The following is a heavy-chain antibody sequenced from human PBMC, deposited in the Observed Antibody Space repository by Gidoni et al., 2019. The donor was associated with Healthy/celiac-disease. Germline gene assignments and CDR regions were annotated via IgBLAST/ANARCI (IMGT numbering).Heavy chain of an antibody. D-gene: IGHD2-15*01. Sequence: QVQLGESGGGVVQPGRSRRRSCAASGFTFRSYGMHWVRQAPGKGLEWVAVIWYDGSNKYYADSVKGRFTISRDNSKNTLYLQMNSLRAEDTAVYYCARDLGEVDDYWGQGTLVTVSS. CDR1: GFTFRSYG. V-gene: IGHV3-33*01. CDR3: ARDLGEVDDY. J-gene: IGHJ4*02. CDR2: IWYDGSNK.